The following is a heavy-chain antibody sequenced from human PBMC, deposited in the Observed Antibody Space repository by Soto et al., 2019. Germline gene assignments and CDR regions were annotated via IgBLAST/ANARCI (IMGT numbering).Heavy chain of an antibody. Sequence: QVQPVESGGGVVQPERSLRLSCAASGFTFSTYGMHWVRQAPGKGLEWVAVISFDGNIKYYADSVKGRFTISRDSSKTTLFLQMDSLRAEDTAVYFCAKVSEGSMITFGGVIASWGQGTLVTVSS. CDR1: GFTFSTYG. V-gene: IGHV3-30*18. J-gene: IGHJ5*01. CDR2: ISFDGNIK. CDR3: AKVSEGSMITFGGVIAS. D-gene: IGHD3-16*01.